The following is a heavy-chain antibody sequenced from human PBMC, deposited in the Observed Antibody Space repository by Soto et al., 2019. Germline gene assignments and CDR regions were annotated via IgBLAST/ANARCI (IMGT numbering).Heavy chain of an antibody. CDR3: AHSSLHYKIWFDP. J-gene: IGHJ5*02. Sequence: QITLKESGPTVVKPKQTLTLTCTFSGFSLSSDGVGVGWIRQPPGKAPEWLAVIYWDADTRYSPSLKSRLTITKDTSKTQVVLTMTNMDPGDTATYYCAHSSLHYKIWFDPWGQGTLVTVSS. V-gene: IGHV2-5*02. D-gene: IGHD4-4*01. CDR1: GFSLSSDGVG. CDR2: IYWDADT.